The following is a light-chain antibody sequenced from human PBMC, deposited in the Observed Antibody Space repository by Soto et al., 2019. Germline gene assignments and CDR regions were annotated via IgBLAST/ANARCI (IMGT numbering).Light chain of an antibody. V-gene: IGKV1D-12*01. Sequence: DIQMTQSPSSLSASVGDRITITCRANENVGNWLAWYQQKPGKAPKLLIYAASTLPSGVPSRFSGSRSGTVFSLTVSSLQPEDFATYYCQQANSFPLSFGGGTKVEIK. CDR2: AAS. CDR1: ENVGNW. CDR3: QQANSFPLS. J-gene: IGKJ4*01.